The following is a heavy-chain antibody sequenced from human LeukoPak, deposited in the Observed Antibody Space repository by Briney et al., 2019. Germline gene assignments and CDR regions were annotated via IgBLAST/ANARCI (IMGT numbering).Heavy chain of an antibody. Sequence: ASVKVSCKASGYTFTSYYMHWVRQAPGQGLEWMGIINPSGGSTNYAQKFQGRVTITADESTSTAYMELSSLRSEDTAVYYCASNMPPYSSSPHLGRFLTDYWGQGTLVTVSS. CDR3: ASNMPPYSSSPHLGRFLTDY. CDR2: INPSGGST. V-gene: IGHV1-46*01. CDR1: GYTFTSYY. D-gene: IGHD6-6*01. J-gene: IGHJ4*02.